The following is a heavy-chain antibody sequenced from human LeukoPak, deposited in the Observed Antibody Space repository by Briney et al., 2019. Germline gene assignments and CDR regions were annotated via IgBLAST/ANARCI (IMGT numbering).Heavy chain of an antibody. D-gene: IGHD1-1*01. V-gene: IGHV4-4*07. J-gene: IGHJ5*02. CDR3: ARDLRGRGQLERRWTDWFDP. CDR1: GGSISSYY. Sequence: SETLSLTCTVSGGSISSYYWSWIRQPAGEGLEWIGRIYTSGSTNYNPSLKSRVTMSVDTSKNQFSLKLSSVTAADTAVYYCARDLRGRGQLERRWTDWFDPWGQGTLVTVSS. CDR2: IYTSGST.